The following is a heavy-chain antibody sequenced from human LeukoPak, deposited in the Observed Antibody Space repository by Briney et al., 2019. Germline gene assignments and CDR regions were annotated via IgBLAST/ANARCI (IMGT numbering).Heavy chain of an antibody. D-gene: IGHD6-13*01. Sequence: GGSLRLSCAGSGFTFSSYGMHWVRQAPGKGLEWVAVISYDGSNKYYADSVKGRFTISRDNSKNTLYLQMNSLRAEDTAVYYCAKDKRGAAAGFFDYWGQGTLVTVSS. CDR2: ISYDGSNK. CDR1: GFTFSSYG. V-gene: IGHV3-30*18. CDR3: AKDKRGAAAGFFDY. J-gene: IGHJ4*02.